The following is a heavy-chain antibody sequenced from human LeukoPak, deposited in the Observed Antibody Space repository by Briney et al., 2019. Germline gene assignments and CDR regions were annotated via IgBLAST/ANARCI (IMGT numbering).Heavy chain of an antibody. J-gene: IGHJ4*02. CDR2: IRSEANSYAT. V-gene: IGHV3-73*01. Sequence: GGSLRLSCAASGFTFSGSAMHWVRQASGKGLEWVGRIRSEANSYATAYAASVKGRFTISRDDSKNTAYLQMNSLKTEDTAVYYRTSSGYYVGYWGQGTLVTVSS. CDR3: TSSGYYVGY. CDR1: GFTFSGSA. D-gene: IGHD3-22*01.